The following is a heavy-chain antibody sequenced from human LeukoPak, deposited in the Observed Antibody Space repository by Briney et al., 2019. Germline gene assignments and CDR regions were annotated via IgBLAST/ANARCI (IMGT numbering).Heavy chain of an antibody. V-gene: IGHV3-48*01. Sequence: PGGSLRLSCAASGFTFSSYSMSWVRQAPGKGLEWVSYISSSSSTIYYADSVKGRFTISRDKAKNSLFLQMNSLRAEDTAVYYCARGQDILLSPTDYWGQGILVTVSS. CDR1: GFTFSSYS. CDR3: ARGQDILLSPTDY. J-gene: IGHJ4*02. CDR2: ISSSSSTI. D-gene: IGHD2-8*02.